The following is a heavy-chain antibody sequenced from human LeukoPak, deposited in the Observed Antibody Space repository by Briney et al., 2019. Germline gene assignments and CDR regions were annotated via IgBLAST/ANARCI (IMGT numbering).Heavy chain of an antibody. Sequence: PSETLSLTCTVSGGSISSSSYYWGRIRQPPGKGLEWIGSIYYSGSTYYNPSLKSRVTIFVDTSKNQFSLKLSSVTAADTAVYYCARLRPWATVTSPVYYFDYWGQGTLVTVSS. CDR2: IYYSGST. CDR3: ARLRPWATVTSPVYYFDY. V-gene: IGHV4-39*01. CDR1: GGSISSSSYY. D-gene: IGHD4-17*01. J-gene: IGHJ4*02.